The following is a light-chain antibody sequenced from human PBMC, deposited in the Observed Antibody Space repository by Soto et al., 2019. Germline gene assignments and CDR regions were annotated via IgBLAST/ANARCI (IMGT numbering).Light chain of an antibody. CDR3: QQYNNWWT. J-gene: IGKJ1*01. V-gene: IGKV3-15*01. CDR1: QSISNN. CDR2: GAS. Sequence: EIVMTQSPATLSVSPGERATLSCRASQSISNNLAWYHQRPGQAPRLLIYGASTRATGIPSRFSGSGSGTEFTLTISSLQSEDFAVYYCQQYNNWWTFGQGTRVEIK.